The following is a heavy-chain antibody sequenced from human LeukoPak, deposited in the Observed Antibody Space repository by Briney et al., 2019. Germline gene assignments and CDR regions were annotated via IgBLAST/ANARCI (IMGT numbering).Heavy chain of an antibody. CDR3: ARPAAYCSSTSCSTSGAFDI. Sequence: SETLSLTCTVSRGSISSYYWSWVRQPPGKGLEWIGYSYYSGSTYYNPSLKSRVTISVDTSKNQFSLKLSSVTAADTAVYYCARPAAYCSSTSCSTSGAFDIWGQGTMVTISS. CDR1: RGSISSYY. V-gene: IGHV4-59*08. D-gene: IGHD2-2*02. CDR2: SYYSGST. J-gene: IGHJ3*02.